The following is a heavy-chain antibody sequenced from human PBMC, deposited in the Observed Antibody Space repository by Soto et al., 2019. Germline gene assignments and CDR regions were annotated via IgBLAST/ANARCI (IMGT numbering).Heavy chain of an antibody. D-gene: IGHD1-1*01. CDR2: FDPEDGES. Sequence: GASVKVSCKVSGYTLTESSMHWVRQAPGKGLEWVGSFDPEDGESIYAQKFQGRVTMTEDTSTGTAYMELSSLRSEDTAVYYCATDRGGYNYGMDVWGQGTTDTVSS. CDR3: ATDRGGYNYGMDV. J-gene: IGHJ6*02. CDR1: GYTLTESS. V-gene: IGHV1-24*01.